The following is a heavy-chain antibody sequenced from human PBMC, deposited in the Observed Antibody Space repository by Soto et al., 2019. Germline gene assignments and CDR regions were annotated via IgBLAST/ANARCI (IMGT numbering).Heavy chain of an antibody. J-gene: IGHJ6*02. CDR1: GYTFSGYY. CDR3: ARSLTEGYCTITGCYTRPLYGMDV. D-gene: IGHD2-2*02. Sequence: ASVKVSCKASGYTFSGYYIHWLRQAPGQGLEWMGWINPNSGGTNYAQKFQGRVTVTRDTPTSTAYMERSRLTSDDTAVYYCARSLTEGYCTITGCYTRPLYGMDVWGQGTTVTVSS. CDR2: INPNSGGT. V-gene: IGHV1-2*02.